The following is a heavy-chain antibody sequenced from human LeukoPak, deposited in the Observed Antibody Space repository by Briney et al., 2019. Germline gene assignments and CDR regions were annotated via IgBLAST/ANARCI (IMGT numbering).Heavy chain of an antibody. CDR3: ARAAYGSGSYYSNDAFDI. Sequence: SETLSLTCTVSGGSISSYYWSWIRQPPGKGLEWIGYIYYSGSTNYNPSLKSRVTTSVDTSKNQFSLKLSSVTAADTAVYYCARAAYGSGSYYSNDAFDIWGQGTMVTVSS. D-gene: IGHD3-10*01. CDR2: IYYSGST. J-gene: IGHJ3*02. V-gene: IGHV4-59*01. CDR1: GGSISSYY.